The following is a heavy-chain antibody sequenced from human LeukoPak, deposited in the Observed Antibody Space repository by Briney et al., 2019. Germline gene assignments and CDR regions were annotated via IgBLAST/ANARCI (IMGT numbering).Heavy chain of an antibody. J-gene: IGHJ5*02. CDR1: GGSISSYY. V-gene: IGHV4-34*01. Sequence: SETLSLTCTVSGGSISSYYWSWIRQPAGKGLEWIGEINHSGSTNYNPSLKSRVTISVDTSKNQFSLKLSSVTAADTAVYYCAKGVPAARDWFDPWGQGTLVTVSS. CDR2: INHSGST. D-gene: IGHD2-2*01. CDR3: AKGVPAARDWFDP.